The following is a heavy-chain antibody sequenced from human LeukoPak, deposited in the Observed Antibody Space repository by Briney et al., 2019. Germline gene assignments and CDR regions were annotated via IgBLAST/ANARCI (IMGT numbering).Heavy chain of an antibody. D-gene: IGHD2-2*01. V-gene: IGHV1-2*02. CDR1: GYTFTGYY. CDR2: IDPNSGGT. J-gene: IGHJ5*02. CDR3: ARVVTPRYCSTTSCYWNGWFDP. Sequence: GASVKVSCKASGYTFTGYYMHWVRQAPGQGLEWMGWIDPNSGGTNYAQKFQGRVTMTRDTSISTAYMELSRLRSDDTAVYYCARVVTPRYCSTTSCYWNGWFDPWGQGTLVTVSS.